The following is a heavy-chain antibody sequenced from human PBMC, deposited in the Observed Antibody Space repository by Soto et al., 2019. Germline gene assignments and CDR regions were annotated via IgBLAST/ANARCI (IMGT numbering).Heavy chain of an antibody. D-gene: IGHD2-2*01. CDR2: IYPGASDA. V-gene: IGHV5-51*01. CDR3: ARRFCSGATCSYYFDY. Sequence: SLKISCKGSGYRITSYWIGWVRQMPGKGLEWMGIIYPGASDARYSLSFQGQVTISVDKSISTVYLQWSSLKASDTAMYYCARRFCSGATCSYYFDYWGQGTLVTVSS. J-gene: IGHJ4*02. CDR1: GYRITSYW.